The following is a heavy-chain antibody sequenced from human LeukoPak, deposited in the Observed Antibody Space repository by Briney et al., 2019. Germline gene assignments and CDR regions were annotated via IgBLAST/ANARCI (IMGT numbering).Heavy chain of an antibody. CDR1: GGSISSYY. V-gene: IGHV4-59*01. Sequence: SETLSLTCTVSGGSISSYYWSCIRQPPGGGLEWIGYIYYSGSTHYNPSLKSRVTISVDTSKNQFSLKLTSVTAADTAMYYCARVGQWQYYFDYWGQGTQVTVSS. J-gene: IGHJ4*02. D-gene: IGHD6-19*01. CDR2: IYYSGST. CDR3: ARVGQWQYYFDY.